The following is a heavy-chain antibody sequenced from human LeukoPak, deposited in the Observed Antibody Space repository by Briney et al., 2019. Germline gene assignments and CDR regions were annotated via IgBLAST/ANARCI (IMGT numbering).Heavy chain of an antibody. CDR2: IIPAFGTA. Sequence: SMKVSCKGSGGTFSSYSISWVRQAPGQGLEWMGGIIPAFGTALYAQKFQGRVTFTTDESTTTAYMELRSLRSEDTAVYYCASEGNYDSSGYSRYNYYYMDVWGKGTAVTVSS. CDR3: ASEGNYDSSGYSRYNYYYMDV. V-gene: IGHV1-69*05. J-gene: IGHJ6*03. CDR1: GGTFSSYS. D-gene: IGHD3-22*01.